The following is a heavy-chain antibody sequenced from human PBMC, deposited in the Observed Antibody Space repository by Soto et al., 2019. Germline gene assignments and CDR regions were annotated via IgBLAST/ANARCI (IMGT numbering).Heavy chain of an antibody. J-gene: IGHJ6*02. CDR3: ARGIAVAGTWGYYYYYGMDA. CDR2: ISYDGSNK. V-gene: IGHV3-30-3*01. CDR1: GFTFSSYA. Sequence: PGGSLRLSFAASGFTFSSYAMHWVRQAPGKGLEWVAVISYDGSNKYYADSVKGRFTISRDNSKNTLYLQMNSLRAEDTAVYYCARGIAVAGTWGYYYYYGMDAWGQGTTVTVSS. D-gene: IGHD6-19*01.